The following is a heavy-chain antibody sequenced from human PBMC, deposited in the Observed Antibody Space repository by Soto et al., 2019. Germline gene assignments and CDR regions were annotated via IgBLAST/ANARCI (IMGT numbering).Heavy chain of an antibody. CDR1: GGSISSSNW. V-gene: IGHV4-4*02. CDR3: ASVRGSYYYGMDV. Sequence: SETLSLTCAVSGGSISSSNWWSWVRQPPGKGLEWIGEIYHSGSTNYNPSLKSRVTISVDKSKNQFSLKLSSVTAADTAVYYCASVRGSYYYGMDVWGQGTTVTVSS. CDR2: IYHSGST. J-gene: IGHJ6*02. D-gene: IGHD3-16*01.